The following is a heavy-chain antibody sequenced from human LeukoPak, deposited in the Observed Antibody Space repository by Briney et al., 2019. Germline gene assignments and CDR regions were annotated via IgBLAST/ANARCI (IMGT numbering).Heavy chain of an antibody. CDR2: IYYSGST. Sequence: SETLSLTCTVSGGSISSSSYYWGWIRQPPGKGLEWIGSIYYSGSTYYNPSLKSRVTISVDTSKNQFSLKLSSVTAADTAVYYCARVRFGNHEADYWGQGTLVTVSS. V-gene: IGHV4-39*07. J-gene: IGHJ4*02. CDR3: ARVRFGNHEADY. CDR1: GGSISSSSYY. D-gene: IGHD1-14*01.